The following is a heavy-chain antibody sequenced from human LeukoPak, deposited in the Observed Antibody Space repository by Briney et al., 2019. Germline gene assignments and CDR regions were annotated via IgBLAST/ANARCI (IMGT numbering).Heavy chain of an antibody. CDR2: INHSGST. CDR3: ARGLIRRGSLFDY. Sequence: PSETLSLTCAVYGGSFSGYYWSWIRQPPGKGLEWIGEINHSGSTNYNPSLKSRVTISVDTSKNQFSLKLSSVTAADTAVYYCARGLIRRGSLFDYWGQGTLVTVSS. CDR1: GGSFSGYY. J-gene: IGHJ4*02. V-gene: IGHV4-34*01. D-gene: IGHD3-16*01.